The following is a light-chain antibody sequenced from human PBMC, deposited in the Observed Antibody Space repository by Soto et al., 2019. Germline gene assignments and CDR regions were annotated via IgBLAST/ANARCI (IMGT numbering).Light chain of an antibody. Sequence: QSVLTQPPSVSGSPGQSVTISCTGTSSDVGNYNRVSWYQQPPGTAPKLLIYEVSNRPSGVPDRFSGSKSGNTASLTISGLQAEDEADYYCSSYTTSSTLFGGGTKVTVL. V-gene: IGLV2-18*02. CDR3: SSYTTSSTL. CDR1: SSDVGNYNR. J-gene: IGLJ2*01. CDR2: EVS.